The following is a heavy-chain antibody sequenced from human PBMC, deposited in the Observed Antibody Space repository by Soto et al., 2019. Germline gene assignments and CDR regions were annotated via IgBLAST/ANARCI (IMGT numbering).Heavy chain of an antibody. V-gene: IGHV1-18*01. CDR3: ARLGGGYYYYYYGMDV. J-gene: IGHJ6*02. CDR1: GYTFTSYG. Sequence: QVQLVQSGAAVKKPGASVKVSCKASGYTFTSYGISWVRQAPGQGLEWMGWISAYNGNTNYAQKLQGRVTMTTDTSTSTAYMELRSLRSDDTAVYYCARLGGGYYYYYYGMDVWGQGTTVTVSS. D-gene: IGHD2-15*01. CDR2: ISAYNGNT.